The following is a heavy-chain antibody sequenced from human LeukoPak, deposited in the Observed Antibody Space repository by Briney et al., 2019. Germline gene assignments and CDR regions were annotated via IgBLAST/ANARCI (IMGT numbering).Heavy chain of an antibody. CDR2: INHSGST. V-gene: IGHV4-34*01. J-gene: IGHJ4*02. D-gene: IGHD6-19*01. Sequence: SETLSLTCAVYGGSFSGYYWSWIRQPPGKGLEWIGEINHSGSTNYNPSLKSRVTISVDTSKNQFSLKLSSVTAADTAVYYCARGPPYSSGWYVYWGQGTLVTVSS. CDR3: ARGPPYSSGWYVY. CDR1: GGSFSGYY.